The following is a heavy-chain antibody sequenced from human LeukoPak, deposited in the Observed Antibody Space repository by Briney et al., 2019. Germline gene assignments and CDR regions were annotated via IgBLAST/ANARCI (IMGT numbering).Heavy chain of an antibody. Sequence: GASVKVSCKASGYTFTSYGISWVRQAPGQGLEWMGWISAYNGNTNYAQKLQGRVTMTTDTSTSTAYMELRSLRSDDTAVYHCARDWYYYDSSGYSHFDYWGQGTLVTVSS. D-gene: IGHD3-22*01. CDR3: ARDWYYYDSSGYSHFDY. CDR1: GYTFTSYG. V-gene: IGHV1-18*01. J-gene: IGHJ4*02. CDR2: ISAYNGNT.